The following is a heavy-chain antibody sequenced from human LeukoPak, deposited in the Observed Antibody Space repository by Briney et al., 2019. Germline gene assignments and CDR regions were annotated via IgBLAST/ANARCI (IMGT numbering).Heavy chain of an antibody. V-gene: IGHV3-21*01. CDR2: ISTVSTYT. CDR3: TRDGSGFYYYYYMDV. J-gene: IGHJ6*03. D-gene: IGHD6-25*01. CDR1: GFTFSDYS. Sequence: GGSLRLSCATSGFTFSDYSMNWVRQAPGKGLEWVASISTVSTYTFYAESLKGRISISRDNAKNSLILQMSSLRAVDTAVYYCTRDGSGFYYYYYMDVWGKGTTVTVSS.